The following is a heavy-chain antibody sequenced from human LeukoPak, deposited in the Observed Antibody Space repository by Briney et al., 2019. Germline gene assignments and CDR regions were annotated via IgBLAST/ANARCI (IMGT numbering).Heavy chain of an antibody. J-gene: IGHJ4*02. CDR3: AKEGTASKPSDLDY. V-gene: IGHV3-30*02. D-gene: IGHD1/OR15-1a*01. Sequence: PGGCLRLSCAASGFVISVCAIHCVREVPCVWLYWVTFIRFDGSSKYYTDSVKGRFTISRDNSRNTVYLQMNSLRVEDTAVYYCAKEGTASKPSDLDYWGQGTLVTVSS. CDR2: IRFDGSSK. CDR1: GFVISVCA.